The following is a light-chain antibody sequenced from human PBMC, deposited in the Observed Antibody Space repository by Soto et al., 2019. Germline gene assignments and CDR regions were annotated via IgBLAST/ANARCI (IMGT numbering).Light chain of an antibody. CDR1: SSDVGSYNL. CDR3: CSYALGRV. V-gene: IGLV2-23*01. CDR2: EGS. J-gene: IGLJ6*01. Sequence: QSALTQPASVSGSPGQSITISCTGTSSDVGSYNLVSWYQQHPGKAPKLMIYEGSKRPSGVSNRFSGSKSGNTASLTISGLQAEDEADYYCCSYALGRVFGSGTQLTVL.